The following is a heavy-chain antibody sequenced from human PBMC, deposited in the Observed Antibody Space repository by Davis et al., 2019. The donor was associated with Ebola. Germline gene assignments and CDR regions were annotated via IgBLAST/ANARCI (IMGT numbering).Heavy chain of an antibody. V-gene: IGHV3-23*01. J-gene: IGHJ5*02. CDR1: GFTFSSYA. CDR3: ARDRLRYCSSTSCRTNWFDP. Sequence: GGSLRLSCAASGFTFSSYAMSWVRQAPGKGLEWVSAISGSGGSTYYADSVKGRFTISRDNSKNTLYLQMNSLRAEDTAVYYCARDRLRYCSSTSCRTNWFDPWGQGTLVTVSS. D-gene: IGHD2-2*01. CDR2: ISGSGGST.